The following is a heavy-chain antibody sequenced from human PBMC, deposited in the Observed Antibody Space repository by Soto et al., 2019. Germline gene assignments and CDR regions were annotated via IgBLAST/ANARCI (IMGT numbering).Heavy chain of an antibody. CDR2: TYYRSKWYI. CDR3: ARGSWDDVTGHYSMDV. D-gene: IGHD1-1*01. CDR1: GDSVSSNSAA. J-gene: IGHJ6*03. V-gene: IGHV6-1*01. Sequence: QVQLQQSGPGLVKPSQTLSLTCDISGDSVSSNSAAWNWIRQTPSRGLEWLGRTYYRSKWYINYAVSVKSRKTANPDTPKNQFSLQLNSVTPEDTAVYYCARGSWDDVTGHYSMDVWGKGTTVTVSS.